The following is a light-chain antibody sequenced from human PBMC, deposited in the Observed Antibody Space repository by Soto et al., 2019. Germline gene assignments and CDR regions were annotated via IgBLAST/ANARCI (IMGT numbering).Light chain of an antibody. CDR1: QSVKSSY. V-gene: IGKV3-20*01. J-gene: IGKJ1*01. CDR3: QQYASSPGT. CDR2: GTS. Sequence: EIVLTQSPGTLSLAPGEGATLSCRASQSVKSSYLAWYQQKPGQAPRLLIFGTSNRATGIPDRFRGGGSGTDFTLTISSLEPEDFAVYYCQQYASSPGTFGQGTKVEMK.